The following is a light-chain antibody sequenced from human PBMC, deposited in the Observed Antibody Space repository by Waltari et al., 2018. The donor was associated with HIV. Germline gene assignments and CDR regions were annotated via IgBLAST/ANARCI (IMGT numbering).Light chain of an antibody. CDR1: RSNIGNTF. CDR2: ENN. CDR3: ETWDSSLSVVV. V-gene: IGLV1-51*02. Sequence: QSVLTQPPSVSAAPGQKVPIPCSGSRSNIGNTFVSWYQQLPGTVPKLLIYENNYRPSGIPDRFSGSKSVTSATLDISGLQTGDEATYFCETWDSSLSVVVFGGGTKLTVL. J-gene: IGLJ2*01.